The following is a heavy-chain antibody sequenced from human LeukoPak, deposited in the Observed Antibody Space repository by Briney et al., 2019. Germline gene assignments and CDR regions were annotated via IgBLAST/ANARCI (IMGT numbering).Heavy chain of an antibody. J-gene: IGHJ3*02. CDR1: GYSISSGYY. V-gene: IGHV4-38-2*02. D-gene: IGHD3-22*01. CDR3: ARDAYYYDSSGYSNVYHAFDI. Sequence: PSETLSLTCTVSGYSISSGYYWGWIRQPPGKGLEWIGSIYHSGSTYYNPSLKSRVTISVDTSKNQFSLKLSSATAADTAVYYCARDAYYYDSSGYSNVYHAFDIWGQGTMVTVSS. CDR2: IYHSGST.